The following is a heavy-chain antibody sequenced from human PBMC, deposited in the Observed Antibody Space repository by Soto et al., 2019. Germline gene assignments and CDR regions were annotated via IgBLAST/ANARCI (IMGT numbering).Heavy chain of an antibody. D-gene: IGHD1-20*01. Sequence: QVEVVQSGTEVKEPGASVKVSCKASGYTFTSSGVSWVRQAPGQGLEWMGWISTYNGGTSYAQSLQGRVNMTTDTPTSIAYMELASLRSEDTAVYYGARDIGNNGFDCGGQGTLVTVSS. CDR2: ISTYNGGT. CDR1: GYTFTSSG. CDR3: ARDIGNNGFDC. J-gene: IGHJ4*02. V-gene: IGHV1-18*01.